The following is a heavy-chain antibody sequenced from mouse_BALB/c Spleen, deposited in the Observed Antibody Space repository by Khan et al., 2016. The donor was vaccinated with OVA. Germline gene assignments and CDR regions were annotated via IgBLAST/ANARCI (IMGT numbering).Heavy chain of an antibody. CDR1: GYTFINYW. J-gene: IGHJ2*01. CDR2: IYPSTGYS. D-gene: IGHD1-1*01. CDR3: ARRDLRWDFDY. Sequence: QVQLQQSGAELAKPGASVKMSCKASGYTFINYWILWVKQRPGQGLEWIGYIYPSTGYSEYNQNFKDKATLTADKSSSTAYMQLSSLTSEDSAVYYCARRDLRWDFDYWGQGTTLTVSS. V-gene: IGHV1-7*01.